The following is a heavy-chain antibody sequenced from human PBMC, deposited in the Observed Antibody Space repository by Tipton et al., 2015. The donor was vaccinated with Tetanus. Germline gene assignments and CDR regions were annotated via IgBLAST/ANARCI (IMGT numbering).Heavy chain of an antibody. CDR3: AKDHGPEITSVAATRYYYYGMDV. J-gene: IGHJ6*02. CDR1: GFTFSTYP. Sequence: SLRLSCEASGFTFSTYPLHWVRQAPGKGLEWVAAIGDTEFVTYYADSLKGRFTISRDNSKNTLSLQIISLRAEDTAVYYCAKDHGPEITSVAATRYYYYGMDVWGQGTTVTVSS. V-gene: IGHV3-23*01. CDR2: IGDTEFVT. D-gene: IGHD2-15*01.